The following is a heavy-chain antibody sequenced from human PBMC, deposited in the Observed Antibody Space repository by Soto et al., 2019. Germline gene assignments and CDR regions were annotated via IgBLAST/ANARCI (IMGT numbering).Heavy chain of an antibody. J-gene: IGHJ3*02. Sequence: SETLSLTCTLSGGSISSYYWSWIRQPPGKGLEWIGYIYYSGSTNYNPSLKSRVTISVDTSKNQFSLKLSSVTAADTAVYYCARLVRYCSGGSCYFTRGTFDIWGQGTMVTVS. D-gene: IGHD2-15*01. CDR1: GGSISSYY. CDR2: IYYSGST. CDR3: ARLVRYCSGGSCYFTRGTFDI. V-gene: IGHV4-59*08.